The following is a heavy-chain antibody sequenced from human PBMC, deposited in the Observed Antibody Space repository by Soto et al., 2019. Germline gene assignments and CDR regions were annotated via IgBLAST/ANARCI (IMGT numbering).Heavy chain of an antibody. CDR1: GGSINSGGYY. CDR2: IYYSGTT. J-gene: IGHJ3*02. V-gene: IGHV4-31*03. D-gene: IGHD6-19*01. CDR3: ARDLGIAVAPRRAFDI. Sequence: QVQLQESGPGLVKPSQTLSLTCTVSGGSINSGGYYWTWIRQHPGKGLEWIGHIYYSGTTYYNPSLKSRVTISLDTSKNQFSLNLNSVTAADTAVYYCARDLGIAVAPRRAFDIWGQGTMVTVSS.